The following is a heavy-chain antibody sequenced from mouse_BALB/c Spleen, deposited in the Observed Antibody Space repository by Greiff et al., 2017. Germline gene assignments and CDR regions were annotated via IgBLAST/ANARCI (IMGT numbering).Heavy chain of an antibody. D-gene: IGHD1-1*01. J-gene: IGHJ4*01. CDR3: ARGDYYGSPYAMDY. CDR1: GFTFSSYG. CDR2: INSNGGST. V-gene: IGHV5-6-3*01. Sequence: EVHLVESGGGLVQPGGSLKLSCAASGFTFSSYGMSWVRQTPDKRLELVATINSNGGSTYYPDSVKGRFTISRDNAKNTLYLQMSSLKSEDTAMYYCARGDYYGSPYAMDYWGQGTSVTVSS.